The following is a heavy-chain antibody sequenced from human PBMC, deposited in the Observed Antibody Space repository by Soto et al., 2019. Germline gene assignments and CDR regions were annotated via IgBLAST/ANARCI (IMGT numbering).Heavy chain of an antibody. CDR3: ARGRSVAVPSAAVYL. J-gene: IGHJ4*02. CDR1: GGSVSGYY. CDR2: INHRGSS. V-gene: IGHV4-34*01. D-gene: IGHD2-2*01. Sequence: QVQLQQWGAGLLKPSETLSLTCAVFGGSVSGYYWIWIRRSPETGLEWIGEINHRGSSSHNPSLRSRVNISVDTSKNQFSLKLSSVTAADTAMYYCARGRSVAVPSAAVYLWGQGTLVTVSS.